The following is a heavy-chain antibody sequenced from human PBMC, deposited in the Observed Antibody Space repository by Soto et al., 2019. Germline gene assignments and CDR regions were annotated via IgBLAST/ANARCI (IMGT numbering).Heavy chain of an antibody. Sequence: SETLSLTCSASGGSITSSSHFWGWVRQPPGKGLEWVGTIYFTGNTYYTPSLKSRLTMSIDTSKNEFSLRLNSVTAADTAVYYCAGQTFTIAAASYGRSNWFDPWGPGTLVTVSS. CDR2: IYFTGNT. J-gene: IGHJ5*02. CDR3: AGQTFTIAAASYGRSNWFDP. CDR1: GGSITSSSHF. D-gene: IGHD6-25*01. V-gene: IGHV4-39*01.